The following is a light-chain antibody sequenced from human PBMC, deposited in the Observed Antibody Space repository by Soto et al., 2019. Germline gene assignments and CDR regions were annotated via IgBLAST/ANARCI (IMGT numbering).Light chain of an antibody. CDR3: QQSYSNPLT. V-gene: IGKV1-39*01. J-gene: IGKJ4*01. CDR2: AAS. Sequence: DIQMTQSPSSLSASVGERVIITCRASETITRYLNWYQSKPGKAPRLLISAASSLQTGVPSRFSGNYSWTDFTLTISSLQPEDFATYYCQQSYSNPLTFGGGTKVDIK. CDR1: ETITRY.